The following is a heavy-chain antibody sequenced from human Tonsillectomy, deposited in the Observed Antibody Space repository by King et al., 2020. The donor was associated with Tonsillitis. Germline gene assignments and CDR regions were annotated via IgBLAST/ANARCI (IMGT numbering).Heavy chain of an antibody. Sequence: HVQLVQSGAEVKKPGSSVKVSCKASGGTFNNYAINWVRQAPGQGLEWMGGIIPIFSSANYAQKFQGRVTITADESTSAGYMVLSSLRSEDTAVYYCARAASYDNLTGSLGHYQMDVWGQGTTVTVSS. J-gene: IGHJ6*02. D-gene: IGHD3-9*01. CDR1: GGTFNNYA. CDR2: IIPIFSSA. V-gene: IGHV1-69*01. CDR3: ARAASYDNLTGSLGHYQMDV.